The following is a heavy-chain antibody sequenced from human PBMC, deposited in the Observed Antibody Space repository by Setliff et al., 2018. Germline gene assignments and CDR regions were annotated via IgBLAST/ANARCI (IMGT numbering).Heavy chain of an antibody. CDR3: ARDNGFWSGYSLDY. D-gene: IGHD3-3*01. CDR2: ISGSGGST. J-gene: IGHJ4*02. V-gene: IGHV3-23*01. CDR1: GFTFSSYA. Sequence: GGSLRLSCAASGFTFSSYAMSWVRQAPGKGLEWVSAISGSGGSTYYADSGKGRFTISRDNSKNTLYLQMNSLRAEDTAVYYCARDNGFWSGYSLDYWGQGTLVTVSS.